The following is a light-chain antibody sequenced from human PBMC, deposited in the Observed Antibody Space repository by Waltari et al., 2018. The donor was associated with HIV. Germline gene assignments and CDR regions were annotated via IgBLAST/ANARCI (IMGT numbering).Light chain of an antibody. CDR3: GTWDSNLSAYV. J-gene: IGLJ1*01. CDR1: SSNIGNNY. CDR2: ENN. Sequence: QSVLTQPPSVSAAPGQKVTISCSGSSSNIGNNYVSWYQQLPGTPPHLIIYENNTGPAGIPARVSGSNSGTSATLGITGLQTGDEADYYCGTWDSNLSAYVFGTGTKVTVL. V-gene: IGLV1-51*02.